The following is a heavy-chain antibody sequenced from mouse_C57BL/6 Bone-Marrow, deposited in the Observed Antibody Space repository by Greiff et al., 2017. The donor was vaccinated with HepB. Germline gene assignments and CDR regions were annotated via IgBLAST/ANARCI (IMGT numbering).Heavy chain of an antibody. CDR3: ALSSSYAMDY. V-gene: IGHV1-81*01. CDR1: GYTFTSYG. J-gene: IGHJ4*01. Sequence: SGAELARPGASVKLSCKASGYTFTSYGISWVKQSTGQGLEWIGEIYPRSGNTYYNEKFKGKATLTADKSSSTAYMELRSLTCEDSAVYFCALSSSYAMDYWGQGTSVTVSS. D-gene: IGHD1-1*01. CDR2: IYPRSGNT.